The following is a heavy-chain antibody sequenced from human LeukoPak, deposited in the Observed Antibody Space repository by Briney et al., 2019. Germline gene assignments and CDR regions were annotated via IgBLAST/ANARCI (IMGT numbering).Heavy chain of an antibody. V-gene: IGHV3-74*01. CDR2: INDDGSRI. D-gene: IGHD1-26*01. J-gene: IGHJ4*02. CDR1: GFTFSTSW. CDR3: ARALGSYSDY. Sequence: PGGSLRLSCAGSGFTFSTSWMHWVRHAPGKALVWVSRINDDGSRINYADSVKGRFTISRDNAKNTLYLQMSSLRAEDTAVYYCARALGSYSDYWGQGTLVSVSS.